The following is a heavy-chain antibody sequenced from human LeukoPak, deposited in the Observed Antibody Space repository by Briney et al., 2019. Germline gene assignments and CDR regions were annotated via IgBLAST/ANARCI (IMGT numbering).Heavy chain of an antibody. CDR2: IYYSGST. CDR3: ARGRFLEWSDPSWFDP. CDR1: SGSITTGGYY. V-gene: IGHV4-31*03. D-gene: IGHD3-3*01. Sequence: PSETLSLTCTVSSGSITTGGYYWSWIRQHPGKGLEWIGNIYYSGSTYYNPSLKSRPIISIDTSKNQFSLKLTSVTAADTAVYYCARGRFLEWSDPSWFDPWGRGTLVTVSS. J-gene: IGHJ5*02.